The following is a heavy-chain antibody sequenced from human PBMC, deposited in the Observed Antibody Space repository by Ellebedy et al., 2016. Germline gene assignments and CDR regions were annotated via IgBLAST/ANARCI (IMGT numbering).Heavy chain of an antibody. CDR3: AKEGGVVVVPADAFDI. J-gene: IGHJ3*02. D-gene: IGHD2-2*01. CDR2: ISGSGGST. V-gene: IGHV3-23*01. CDR1: GFTFSSYA. Sequence: GGSLRLXXAASGFTFSSYAMSWVRQAPGKGLEWVSAISGSGGSTYYADSVKGRFTISRDNSKNTLYLQMNSLRAEDTAVYYCAKEGGVVVVPADAFDIWGQGTMVTVSS.